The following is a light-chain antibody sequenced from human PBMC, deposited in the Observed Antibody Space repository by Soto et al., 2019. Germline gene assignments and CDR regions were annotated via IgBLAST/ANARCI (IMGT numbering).Light chain of an antibody. V-gene: IGKV3-11*01. CDR1: QSVSNH. CDR2: DAS. Sequence: EIVLTQSPATLSLSPGERATLSCRASQSVSNHLGWYQQKPGQPPRLLIYDASNRATAIPARFSGSGSGTDSTPPSTTLEPKDFAVNYVRKGGAFGQGTRRRLN. CDR3: RKGGA. J-gene: IGKJ5*01.